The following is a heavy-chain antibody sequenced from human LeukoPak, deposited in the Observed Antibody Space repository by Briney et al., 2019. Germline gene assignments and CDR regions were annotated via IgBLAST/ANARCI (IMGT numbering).Heavy chain of an antibody. CDR2: LNADGNEK. CDR1: GFSLSGYW. CDR3: ARRGYSFDY. Sequence: GGSLRLSCAASGFSLSGYWMSWVRQAPGKGLEWVARLNADGNEKYFVHSVKGRFTVSRDNAKNSLYLQMNSLKVEDTAVYYCARRGYSFDYLGQGTLLTVSS. V-gene: IGHV3-7*01. J-gene: IGHJ4*02. D-gene: IGHD5-12*01.